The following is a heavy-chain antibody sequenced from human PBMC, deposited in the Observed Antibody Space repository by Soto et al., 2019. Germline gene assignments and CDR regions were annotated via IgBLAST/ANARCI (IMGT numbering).Heavy chain of an antibody. D-gene: IGHD3-16*01. J-gene: IGHJ6*02. CDR2: IDPSDSYT. CDR3: ARGTGEDAGSYYYYGMDV. CDR1: GYSFTSYW. Sequence: EVQLVQSGAEVKKPGESLRISCKGSGYSFTSYWISWVRQMPGKGLEWMGRIDPSDSYTNYSPSFQGHVTISADKSISTAYLQWSRLKASDTAMYYCARGTGEDAGSYYYYGMDVWGQGTTVTVS. V-gene: IGHV5-10-1*03.